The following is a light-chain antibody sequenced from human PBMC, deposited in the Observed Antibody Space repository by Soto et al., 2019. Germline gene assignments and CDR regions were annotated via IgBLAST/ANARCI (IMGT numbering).Light chain of an antibody. Sequence: EIVLTQSPGTLSLSPGERATLSCRASQSVSSSYLAWYQQKPGQAPRLLIYGASSRATGISDRFSGGGSGTDSTLTISRLEPEEFAVYYCQQYGSSLLTFGGGTKVEIK. CDR1: QSVSSSY. CDR3: QQYGSSLLT. CDR2: GAS. V-gene: IGKV3-20*01. J-gene: IGKJ4*01.